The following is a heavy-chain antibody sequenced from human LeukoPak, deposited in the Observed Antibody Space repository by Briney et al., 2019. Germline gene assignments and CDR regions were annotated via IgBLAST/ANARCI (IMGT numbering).Heavy chain of an antibody. Sequence: GGSLRLSCAASGFTVSSNCMSWVRQAPGKGLEWVSIIYSGGSTYYADSVKGQFTISRDNSKNTLNLQMNNLRAEDTAVYYCTRDRRITIFGVNSRYYYYGMDVWGQGTTVTVSS. J-gene: IGHJ6*02. V-gene: IGHV3-53*01. CDR3: TRDRRITIFGVNSRYYYYGMDV. CDR2: IYSGGST. D-gene: IGHD3-3*01. CDR1: GFTVSSNC.